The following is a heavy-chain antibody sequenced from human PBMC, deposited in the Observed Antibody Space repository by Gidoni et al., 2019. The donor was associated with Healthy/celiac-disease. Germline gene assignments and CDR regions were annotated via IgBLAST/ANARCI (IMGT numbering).Heavy chain of an antibody. J-gene: IGHJ4*02. Sequence: EVQLVESGGGLVQPGRSLRLSCAASGFTFADYAMHWVRQAPGKGLEWVSGISWNSGSIGYADSVKGRFTISRDNAKNSLYLQMNSLRAEDTALYYCAKDTLDGLRFHPIDYWGQGTLVTVSS. CDR1: GFTFADYA. D-gene: IGHD5-12*01. CDR3: AKDTLDGLRFHPIDY. CDR2: ISWNSGSI. V-gene: IGHV3-9*01.